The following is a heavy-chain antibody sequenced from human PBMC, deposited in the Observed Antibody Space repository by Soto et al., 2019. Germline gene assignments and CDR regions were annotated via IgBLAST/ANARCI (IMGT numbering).Heavy chain of an antibody. J-gene: IGHJ6*02. D-gene: IGHD3-22*01. V-gene: IGHV1-69*06. CDR1: GGTFSSYA. CDR2: IIPIFGTA. CDR3: ARDRTLSHYYEDYYYGMDV. Sequence: GVSVKVSCKASGGTFSSYAISWVRQAPGQGLEWMGGIIPIFGTANYAQKFQGRVTITADKSTSTAYMELSSLRSEDTAVYYCARDRTLSHYYEDYYYGMDVWGQGTTVTVSS.